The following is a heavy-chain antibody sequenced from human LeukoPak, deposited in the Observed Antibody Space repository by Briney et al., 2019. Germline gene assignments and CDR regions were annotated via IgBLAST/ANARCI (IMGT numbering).Heavy chain of an antibody. D-gene: IGHD3-9*01. Sequence: SVKVSCKASGGTFSSYAISWVRQAPGQGLEWMGRIIPILGIANYAQKFQGRVTITADKSTSTAYMELSSLRSQDTAVYYCARRLTPYYDILTGYRGFDPWGQGTLVTVSS. J-gene: IGHJ5*02. V-gene: IGHV1-69*04. CDR2: IIPILGIA. CDR3: ARRLTPYYDILTGYRGFDP. CDR1: GGTFSSYA.